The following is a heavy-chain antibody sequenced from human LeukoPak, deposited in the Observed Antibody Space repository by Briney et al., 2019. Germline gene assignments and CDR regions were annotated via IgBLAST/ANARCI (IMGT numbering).Heavy chain of an antibody. D-gene: IGHD3-10*01. V-gene: IGHV4-39*02. CDR2: IYYTGST. CDR1: GGSISSSLYY. J-gene: IGHJ6*03. Sequence: PSETLSLTCTVSGGSISSSLYYWGWTRQPPGKGLEWIVSIYYTGSTYYNPSLKSRVTISVDMSKNQFSLKLSSVTAADTAVYYCAREKNYYGSGNYGYYYYMDVWGKGTTVTVSS. CDR3: AREKNYYGSGNYGYYYYMDV.